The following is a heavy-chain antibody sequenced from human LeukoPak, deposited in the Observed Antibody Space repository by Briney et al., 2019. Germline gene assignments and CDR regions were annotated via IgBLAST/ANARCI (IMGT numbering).Heavy chain of an antibody. D-gene: IGHD2-21*02. Sequence: ASVKVSCKASGYTFTSYGISWVRQAPGQGLEWMGWISVYNGNTNYAQKLQGRVTMTTDTSTSTAYMELRSLRSDDTAVYYCARESAYCGGDCYGSVYWGQGTLVTVSS. CDR2: ISVYNGNT. CDR3: ARESAYCGGDCYGSVY. J-gene: IGHJ4*02. V-gene: IGHV1-18*01. CDR1: GYTFTSYG.